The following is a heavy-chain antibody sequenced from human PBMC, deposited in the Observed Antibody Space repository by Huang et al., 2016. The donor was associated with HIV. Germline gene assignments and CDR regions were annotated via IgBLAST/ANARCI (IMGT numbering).Heavy chain of an antibody. Sequence: GAGLLKPAETVSLTCAVYGASFDGYYWTWIRQPPGQGLEWIGEINDRSSAHYNPSLSSRLTMSVDTSKNHFSLRLTSVTAADTGLYFCAKRWRGKSGYAYIGYFDAWGQGTLVTVSS. CDR2: INDRSSA. CDR3: AKRWRGKSGYAYIGYFDA. CDR1: GASFDGYY. D-gene: IGHD5-12*01. J-gene: IGHJ5*02. V-gene: IGHV4-34*01.